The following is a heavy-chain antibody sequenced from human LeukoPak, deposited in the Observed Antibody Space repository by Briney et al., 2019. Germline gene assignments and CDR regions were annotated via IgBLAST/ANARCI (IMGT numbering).Heavy chain of an antibody. Sequence: GGSLRLSCAASGFTFSSYAMHWVRQAPGKGLEWVAVISYDGSNKYYADSVKGRFTISRDNSKNTLYLQMNSLRAEDTAVYYCARGGSIAVAGAHYYYYYMDVWGKGTTVTVSS. CDR3: ARGGSIAVAGAHYYYYYMDV. V-gene: IGHV3-30*04. D-gene: IGHD6-19*01. J-gene: IGHJ6*03. CDR1: GFTFSSYA. CDR2: ISYDGSNK.